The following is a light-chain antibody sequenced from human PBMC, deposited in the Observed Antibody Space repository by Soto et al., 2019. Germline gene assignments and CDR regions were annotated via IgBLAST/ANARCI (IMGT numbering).Light chain of an antibody. CDR1: QSVSNRY. V-gene: IGKV3-20*01. CDR3: QQYDSSWT. CDR2: GAS. Sequence: EIVLTQSPGTLSLSPGERATLSCWASQSVSNRYLAWYQQKPGQAPRLLIYGASSRATGIPDIFSGSGSGTDCTLTISRLEPEEFAVDDCQQYDSSWTFGQGTKVEIK. J-gene: IGKJ1*01.